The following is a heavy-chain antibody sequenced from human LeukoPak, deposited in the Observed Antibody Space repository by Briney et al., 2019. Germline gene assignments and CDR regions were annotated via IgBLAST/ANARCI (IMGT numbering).Heavy chain of an antibody. D-gene: IGHD6-19*01. Sequence: ASVKVSCKASGGTFSSYAINWVRQALGQGLEWMGRIIPILGIANYAQKFQGRVTITADKSTSTAYMELSRLRAEDTAVYYCARGSVAAYYFVYWGQGTLVTVSS. J-gene: IGHJ4*02. CDR1: GGTFSSYA. CDR2: IIPILGIA. V-gene: IGHV1-69*04. CDR3: ARGSVAAYYFVY.